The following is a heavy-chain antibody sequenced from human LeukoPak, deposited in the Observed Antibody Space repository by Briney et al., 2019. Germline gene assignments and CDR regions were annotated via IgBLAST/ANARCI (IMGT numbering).Heavy chain of an antibody. CDR3: ATRRVGLFSSGSFRMH. Sequence: PGGSLRLSCAASGFTFSSYSMNWVRQAPGKGLEWVSYISSSSSTIYYADSVKGRFTISRDNAKNSLYLQMNSLRAEDTAVYYCATRRVGLFSSGSFRMHWGQGTLVTVSS. J-gene: IGHJ4*02. D-gene: IGHD6-19*01. CDR2: ISSSSSTI. CDR1: GFTFSSYS. V-gene: IGHV3-48*01.